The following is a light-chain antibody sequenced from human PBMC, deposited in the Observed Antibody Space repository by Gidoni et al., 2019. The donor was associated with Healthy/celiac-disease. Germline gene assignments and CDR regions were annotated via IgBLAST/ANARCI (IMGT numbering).Light chain of an antibody. Sequence: DIQMTQSPSSLSASVGDRVTITCRASQSISSYLNWYQQKPGKAPKLLIYAASSLQSGVPSRFSGSGSGTDFTLTISSLQPEDFATYYCQQSYSTPQITVGGXTKVEIK. CDR2: AAS. CDR1: QSISSY. V-gene: IGKV1-39*01. CDR3: QQSYSTPQIT. J-gene: IGKJ4*01.